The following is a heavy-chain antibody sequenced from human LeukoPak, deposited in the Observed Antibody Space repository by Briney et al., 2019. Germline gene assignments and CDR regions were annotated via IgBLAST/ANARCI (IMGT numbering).Heavy chain of an antibody. CDR2: IKQDGSEK. V-gene: IGHV3-7*04. J-gene: IGHJ4*02. D-gene: IGHD3-22*01. CDR3: ARGNYDSRCFDS. Sequence: GRSLRLSCAASGFTFSSYWMSWVRQAPGKGLEWVANIKQDGSEKNYVDSVKGRFTVSRDNAKNSPYLQVNCLRVEDTAVYYCARGNYDSRCFDSWGQGTLVTVPS. CDR1: GFTFSSYW.